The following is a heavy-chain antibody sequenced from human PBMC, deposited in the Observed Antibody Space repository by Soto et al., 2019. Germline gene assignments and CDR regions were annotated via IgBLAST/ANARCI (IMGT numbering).Heavy chain of an antibody. CDR2: IYYSGST. CDR3: ATRLAVYGMDV. D-gene: IGHD3-9*01. J-gene: IGHJ6*02. CDR1: GGSVSSCSYY. V-gene: IGHV4-61*01. Sequence: SGTLSLTCTVSGGSVSSCSYYWSWIRQPPGKGLEWIGYIYYSGSTYYNPSLMSRVTISVDTSKNQFSLKLSSVTAADTAVYYCATRLAVYGMDVWGQGTTVTVSS.